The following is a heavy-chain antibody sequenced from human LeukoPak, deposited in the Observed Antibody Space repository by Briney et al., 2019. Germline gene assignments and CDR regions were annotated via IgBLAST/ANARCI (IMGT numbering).Heavy chain of an antibody. J-gene: IGHJ3*02. Sequence: SETLSLTCTVSGGSISGSSYYWGWIRQPPGKGLEWIGSIHYSGSTYYNPSLKSRVTISVDTSKNQFSLKLSSVTAADTAVYYCARRSSSSPLIWGQGTMVTVSS. CDR3: ARRSSSSPLI. CDR2: IHYSGST. CDR1: GGSISGSSYY. V-gene: IGHV4-39*01. D-gene: IGHD6-6*01.